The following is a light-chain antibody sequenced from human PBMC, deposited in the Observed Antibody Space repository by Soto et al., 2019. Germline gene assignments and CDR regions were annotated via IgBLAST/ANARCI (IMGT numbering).Light chain of an antibody. CDR3: QQRSNWPLT. V-gene: IGKV3D-20*02. Sequence: EAVLTQSTVTLSLSPGERATLSCRASQSVSSSYLAWYQQKPGQAPRLLIYGASSRATGIPDRFSGSGSGTDFTLTISRLEPEDFAVYYCQQRSNWPLTFGGGTKVDIK. CDR1: QSVSSSY. CDR2: GAS. J-gene: IGKJ4*01.